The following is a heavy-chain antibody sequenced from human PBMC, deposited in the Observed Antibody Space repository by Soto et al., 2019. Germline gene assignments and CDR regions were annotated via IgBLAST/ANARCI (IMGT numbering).Heavy chain of an antibody. J-gene: IGHJ4*02. CDR1: GGSISSYY. Sequence: PSETLSLTCTVSGGSISSYYWSWIRQTPGKGLEWIGYIYYSGSTYYNPSLKSRVTISVDTSKNQFSLKLSSVTAADTAVYYCARQRWDYGDYGDYFDYWGQGTLVTVSS. CDR2: IYYSGST. D-gene: IGHD4-17*01. V-gene: IGHV4-59*04. CDR3: ARQRWDYGDYGDYFDY.